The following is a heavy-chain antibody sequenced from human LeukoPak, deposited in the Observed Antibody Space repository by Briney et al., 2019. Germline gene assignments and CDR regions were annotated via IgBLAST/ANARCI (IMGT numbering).Heavy chain of an antibody. CDR3: ARRTVWGSYRYEDY. CDR2: IYPGDSDT. CDR1: GYSFTSYW. V-gene: IGHV5-51*01. D-gene: IGHD3-16*02. Sequence: RGESPKISCKGSGYSFTSYWIGWVRQMPGKGLEWMGIIYPGDSDTRYSPSFQGQVTISADKSITTAYLQWSSLKASDTAMYYCARRTVWGSYRYEDYWGQGTLVTVSS. J-gene: IGHJ4*02.